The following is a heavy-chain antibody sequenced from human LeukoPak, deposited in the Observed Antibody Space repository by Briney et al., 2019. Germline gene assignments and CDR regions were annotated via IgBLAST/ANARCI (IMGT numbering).Heavy chain of an antibody. Sequence: GESLQISCKGSGYSFTTYWIGWVRQMPGKGLEWMGIIYPGDSDTRYSPSFQGQITISADKSINTAYLQWSSLKASDTAIYYCARQKLSYNWFDPWGQGTLVTVSS. CDR1: GYSFTTYW. CDR2: IYPGDSDT. V-gene: IGHV5-51*01. J-gene: IGHJ5*02. CDR3: ARQKLSYNWFDP. D-gene: IGHD1-1*01.